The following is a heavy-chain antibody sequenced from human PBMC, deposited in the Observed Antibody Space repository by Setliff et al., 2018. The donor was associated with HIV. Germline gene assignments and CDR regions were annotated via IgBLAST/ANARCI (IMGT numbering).Heavy chain of an antibody. D-gene: IGHD6-19*01. V-gene: IGHV1-46*01. Sequence: ASVKVSCKTSGYIFTSYHLHWVRQAPGQGLEWMGVINTRGPRITYAQKFQGRVTMTSDPSTSTVYMQLSSLKLDDTAFYYCARVHMSSGWYVDYWGQGTLVTV. CDR1: GYIFTSYH. J-gene: IGHJ4*02. CDR3: ARVHMSSGWYVDY. CDR2: INTRGPRI.